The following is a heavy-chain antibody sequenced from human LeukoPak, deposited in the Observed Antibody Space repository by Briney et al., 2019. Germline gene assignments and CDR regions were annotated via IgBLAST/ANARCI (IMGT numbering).Heavy chain of an antibody. CDR1: GDSINSNDYY. CDR2: IYSTGNT. J-gene: IGHJ4*02. V-gene: IGHV4-31*03. D-gene: IGHD3-10*01. Sequence: PSETLSLTCTVSGDSINSNDYYWSWIRHLPGKGLEWIGYIYSTGNTYYNPSLNSRVSISLDTSKNQFSLKLSSVTAADTAVYYCARERNYYGSGSYSQVDYWGQGTLATVSS. CDR3: ARERNYYGSGSYSQVDY.